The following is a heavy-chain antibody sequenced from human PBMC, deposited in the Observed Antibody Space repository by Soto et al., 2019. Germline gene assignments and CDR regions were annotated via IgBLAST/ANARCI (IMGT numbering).Heavy chain of an antibody. V-gene: IGHV1-69*12. D-gene: IGHD2-21*01. CDR2: IMPVFPTP. CDR1: GGTFRTSA. J-gene: IGHJ6*01. CDR3: ARDKFRQQLGGNYYYIMDV. Sequence: QVQLVQSGAEVKKPGSSVKVSCKTSGGTFRTSAISWVRQAPGQGLEWMGGIMPVFPTPDYAQKFQGRVTITADESTSTAYMELSSLRSEDTAVYYCARDKFRQQLGGNYYYIMDVWCQGTTVTVSS.